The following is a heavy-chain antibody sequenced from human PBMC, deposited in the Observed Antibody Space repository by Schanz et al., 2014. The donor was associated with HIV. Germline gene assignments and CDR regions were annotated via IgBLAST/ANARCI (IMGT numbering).Heavy chain of an antibody. J-gene: IGHJ6*02. V-gene: IGHV3-33*01. Sequence: VQLVESGGGLVQPGGSLRLSCAVSGFTFSSYGMHWVHQSPVKGLEWVAIINYDGSNKYYADSVKGRFTISRDDSMNTLHLQMNSLKTEDTAVYFCAREAYSGSRGLWNYYYYYGMDVWGQGTTVTVSS. CDR3: AREAYSGSRGLWNYYYYYGMDV. CDR2: INYDGSNK. D-gene: IGHD3-10*01. CDR1: GFTFSSYG.